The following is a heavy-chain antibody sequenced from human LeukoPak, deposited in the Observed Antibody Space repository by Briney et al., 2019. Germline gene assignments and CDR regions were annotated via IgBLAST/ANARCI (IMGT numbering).Heavy chain of an antibody. CDR3: ARVALGYSYGYDY. J-gene: IGHJ4*02. Sequence: PSETLSLTCTVSGGSISSYYWSWIRQPPGKGLEWIGYIYYSGSTYYNPSLKSRVTISVDTSKNQFSLKLSSVTAADTAVYYCARVALGYSYGYDYWGQGALVTVSS. V-gene: IGHV4-30-4*01. D-gene: IGHD5-18*01. CDR2: IYYSGST. CDR1: GGSISSYY.